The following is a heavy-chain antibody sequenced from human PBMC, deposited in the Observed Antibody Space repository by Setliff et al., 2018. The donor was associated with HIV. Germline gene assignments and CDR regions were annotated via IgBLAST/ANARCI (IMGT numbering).Heavy chain of an antibody. CDR3: AGQDLAEVRWYYMDY. V-gene: IGHV4-61*02. D-gene: IGHD2-15*01. J-gene: IGHJ4*02. Sequence: SETLSLTCTVSNGSISSGTFYWNWIRQPAGKGLEWIGRINTSGSTNYNPSLKSRVTISVDKSQNQFSLKLSSVTAADTAVYYCAGQDLAEVRWYYMDYWGQGALVTVSS. CDR2: INTSGST. CDR1: NGSISSGTFY.